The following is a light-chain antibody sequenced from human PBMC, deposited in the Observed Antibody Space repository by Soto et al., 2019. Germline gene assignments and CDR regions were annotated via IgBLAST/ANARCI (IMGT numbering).Light chain of an antibody. CDR1: QSVSSY. V-gene: IGKV3-11*01. Sequence: IVLTQSPATLSLSPGERAALSCRASQSVSSYLAWYQQKPGQAPRLLIYGASNRATGIPARFSGSGSGTDFTLTISSLEPEGFAFYYCQHRGTFGQGTKVDIK. CDR3: QHRGT. CDR2: GAS. J-gene: IGKJ1*01.